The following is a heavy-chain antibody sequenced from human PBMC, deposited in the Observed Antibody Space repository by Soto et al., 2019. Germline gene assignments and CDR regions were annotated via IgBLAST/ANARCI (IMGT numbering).Heavy chain of an antibody. CDR1: GGTFYTYT. CDR2: ITPIYPTT. D-gene: IGHD5-18*01. CDR3: ARIPRYSFPTSDDLDS. J-gene: IGHJ4*02. V-gene: IGHV1-69*15. Sequence: QVQLVQSGAEVRKPGSSVQVSCKASGGTFYTYTFSWVRQAPGQGLEWMGSITPIYPTTNYAEKFQGRLTVTADGSTNTAHMELNSLPSEDTAVYYCARIPRYSFPTSDDLDSWGQGTLVTVSS.